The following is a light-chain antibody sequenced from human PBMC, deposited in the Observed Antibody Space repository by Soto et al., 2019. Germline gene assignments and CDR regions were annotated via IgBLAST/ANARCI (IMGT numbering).Light chain of an antibody. CDR2: DDN. J-gene: IGLJ1*01. Sequence: SVLTQPPPVSPAPGQKVTISRPGSSSNIGGNSESWSQQLPGTAPKLLIYDDNQRPSGIPDRFSGSKSGTSATLGITGFQTGDEADYYCGSWDSSLSAYVFGTGTKVTVL. CDR1: SSNIGGNS. CDR3: GSWDSSLSAYV. V-gene: IGLV1-51*01.